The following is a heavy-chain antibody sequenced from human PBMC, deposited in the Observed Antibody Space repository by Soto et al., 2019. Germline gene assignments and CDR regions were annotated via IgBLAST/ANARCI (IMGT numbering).Heavy chain of an antibody. CDR3: TTDGPLSFGEVTQPDY. CDR2: IKSKTDGGTT. Sequence: EVQLVESGGGLVKPGGSVRLSCAASGFTFSNAWVNWVRQAPGKGLEWVGRIKSKTDGGTTDYAPPVKGRFTISRDDSKNTLYLQMNSLGTEDTAVYYCTTDGPLSFGEVTQPDYWGQGTLVTVSS. V-gene: IGHV3-15*07. J-gene: IGHJ4*02. CDR1: GFTFSNAW. D-gene: IGHD3-10*01.